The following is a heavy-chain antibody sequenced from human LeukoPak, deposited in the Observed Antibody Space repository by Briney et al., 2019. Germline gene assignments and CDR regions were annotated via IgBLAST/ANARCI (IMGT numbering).Heavy chain of an antibody. V-gene: IGHV1-2*02. D-gene: IGHD6-13*01. CDR2: INPNSGGT. Sequence: ASVKVSCKASAHTFSGYYMHWVRQAPGQGLEWMGWINPNSGGTNYAQKFQGRVTMTRDTSISTAYMELSRLRSDDTAVYYCARALYSSSLPGGYWGQGMLVTVSS. CDR3: ARALYSSSLPGGY. J-gene: IGHJ4*02. CDR1: AHTFSGYY.